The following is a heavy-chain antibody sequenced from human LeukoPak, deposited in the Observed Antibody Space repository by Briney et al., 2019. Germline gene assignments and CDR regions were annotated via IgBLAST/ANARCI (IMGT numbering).Heavy chain of an antibody. J-gene: IGHJ4*02. D-gene: IGHD6-19*01. CDR1: GFTFTSSA. CDR2: IVVGSGNT. CDR3: AATTTLSIAVAGPDY. Sequence: TSVKVSCKASGFTFTSSAMQWVRQARGQRLEWIGWIVVGSGNTNYAQKFQERVTITRDMSTSTAYMELSSLRSEDTAVYYCAATTTLSIAVAGPDYWGQGTLVTVSS. V-gene: IGHV1-58*02.